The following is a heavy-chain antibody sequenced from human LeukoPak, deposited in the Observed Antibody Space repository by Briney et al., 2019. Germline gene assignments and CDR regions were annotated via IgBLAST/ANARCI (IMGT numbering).Heavy chain of an antibody. CDR3: AKAITSSAYSSAKY. Sequence: PGGSPRLSCTTSGFTFSSYAMTWVRQAPGKGLEWVSVISGSGDSTYHADSVKGRFTISRDNSKDTLYLQMNSLSAEDTAVYYCAKAITSSAYSSAKYWGQGTLVTVSS. CDR1: GFTFSSYA. CDR2: ISGSGDST. V-gene: IGHV3-23*01. J-gene: IGHJ4*02. D-gene: IGHD6-25*01.